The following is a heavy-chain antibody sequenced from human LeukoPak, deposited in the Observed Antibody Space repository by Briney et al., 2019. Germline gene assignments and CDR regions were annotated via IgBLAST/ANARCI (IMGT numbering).Heavy chain of an antibody. CDR1: GFTFNNYG. CDR2: ISGSGGST. D-gene: IGHD2-15*01. J-gene: IGHJ3*02. V-gene: IGHV3-23*01. Sequence: GGSLRLSCAASGFTFNNYGMHWVRQGPGKGLEWVSAISGSGGSTYYADSVKGRFTISRDNSKNTLYLQMNSLRAEDTAVYYCAKDLEYCSGGSCYGYWGAFDIWGQGTMVTVSS. CDR3: AKDLEYCSGGSCYGYWGAFDI.